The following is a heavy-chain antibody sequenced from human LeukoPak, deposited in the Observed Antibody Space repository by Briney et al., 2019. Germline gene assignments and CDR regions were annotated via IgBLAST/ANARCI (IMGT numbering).Heavy chain of an antibody. CDR1: GRTFSSYA. Sequence: SSVKVSCKASGRTFSSYAISWVGQAPGQGLEWMGRIIPIFGTANYAQKFQGRVTITTDESTSTAYVELSSLRSEDTAVYYCARDCYRGYSSGWYSVGSWFDPWGQGTLVTVSS. CDR2: IIPIFGTA. CDR3: ARDCYRGYSSGWYSVGSWFDP. V-gene: IGHV1-69*05. D-gene: IGHD6-19*01. J-gene: IGHJ5*02.